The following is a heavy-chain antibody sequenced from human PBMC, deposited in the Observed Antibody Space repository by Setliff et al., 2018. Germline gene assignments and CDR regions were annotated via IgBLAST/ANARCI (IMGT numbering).Heavy chain of an antibody. CDR2: INAGNGNT. J-gene: IGHJ6*03. CDR3: ARDGFEIVVVPAAIYYYYYMDV. V-gene: IGHV1-3*01. CDR1: GYTFTSYG. D-gene: IGHD2-2*01. Sequence: GASVKVSCKASGYTFTSYGISWVRQAPGQRLGWMGWINAGNGNTKYSQKFQGRVTITRDTSASTAYMELSSLRSEDTAVYYCARDGFEIVVVPAAIYYYYYMDVWGKGTTVTVSS.